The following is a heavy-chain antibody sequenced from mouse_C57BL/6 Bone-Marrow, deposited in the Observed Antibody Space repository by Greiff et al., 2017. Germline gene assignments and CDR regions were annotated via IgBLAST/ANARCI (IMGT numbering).Heavy chain of an antibody. CDR3: ARKDYYGSISFAY. D-gene: IGHD1-1*01. Sequence: EVQLQQSGPELVKPGASVKISCKASGYSFTGYFMNWVMQSHGKSLEWIGRINPYNGDTFYNQKFKGKATLTVDKSSSTAYMELRSLTSEDSAVYDCARKDYYGSISFAYWGQGTLVTVSA. CDR1: GYSFTGYF. J-gene: IGHJ3*01. V-gene: IGHV1-20*01. CDR2: INPYNGDT.